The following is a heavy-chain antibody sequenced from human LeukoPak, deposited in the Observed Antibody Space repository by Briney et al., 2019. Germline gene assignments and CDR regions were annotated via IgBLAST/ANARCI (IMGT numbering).Heavy chain of an antibody. CDR1: GVSISSYY. CDR3: ALNSSPWAGMDV. V-gene: IGHV4-59*08. J-gene: IGHJ6*02. Sequence: SETLSLTCTVSGVSISSYYWSWILQPPGKGLQWIGYIYYSGSTNYNPSLKSRVTISVDTSKNQFSLKLSSVTAADTAVYYCALNSSPWAGMDVWGQGTTVTVSS. CDR2: IYYSGST. D-gene: IGHD4-23*01.